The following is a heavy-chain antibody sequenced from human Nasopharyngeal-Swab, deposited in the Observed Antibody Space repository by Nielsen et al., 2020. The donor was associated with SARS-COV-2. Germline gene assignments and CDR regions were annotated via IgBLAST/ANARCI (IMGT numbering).Heavy chain of an antibody. CDR2: INHSGST. V-gene: IGHV4-34*01. J-gene: IGHJ4*02. D-gene: IGHD6-19*01. CDR1: GGSFSGYY. Sequence: SETLSLTCAVYGGSFSGYYWSWIRQPPGKGLEWIGEINHSGSTNYNPSLKSRVTISEDTSKNQFSLKVSSVTAADTAVYYCARSYSSGWYRTIIDSWGQGTLVTVSS. CDR3: ARSYSSGWYRTIIDS.